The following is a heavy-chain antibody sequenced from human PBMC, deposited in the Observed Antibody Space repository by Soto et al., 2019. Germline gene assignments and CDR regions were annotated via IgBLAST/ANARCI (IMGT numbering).Heavy chain of an antibody. CDR1: GFIFSSYA. V-gene: IGHV3-23*01. CDR3: AKEQTTGAHYALDC. D-gene: IGHD2-8*02. Sequence: GSLRLSCEASGFIFSSYAMNWVRQAPGKGLQWVSSITGSSDYTSYIASVKGRFTISRDNSKNTLYLQMNSLRAEDTAVYFCAKEQTTGAHYALDCWSQGTLVTVSS. CDR2: ITGSSDYT. J-gene: IGHJ4*02.